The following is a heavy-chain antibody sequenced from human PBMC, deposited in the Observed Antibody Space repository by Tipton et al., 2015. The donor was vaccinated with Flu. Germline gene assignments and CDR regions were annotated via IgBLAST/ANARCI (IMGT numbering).Heavy chain of an antibody. CDR2: MSYDGSNK. J-gene: IGHJ3*02. D-gene: IGHD3-3*01. CDR3: AKDLSRDYRLDNAFDI. V-gene: IGHV3-30*18. Sequence: SLRLSCAASGFTFSSYGMHWVRQAPGKGLEWVAVMSYDGSNKYYAGSVKGRFTLSRDNSKNTLYLQMNSLRAEDTAVYYCAKDLSRDYRLDNAFDIWGQGTMVTVSS. CDR1: GFTFSSYG.